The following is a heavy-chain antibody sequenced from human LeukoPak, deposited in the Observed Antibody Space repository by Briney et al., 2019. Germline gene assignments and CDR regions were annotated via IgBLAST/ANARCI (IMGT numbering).Heavy chain of an antibody. J-gene: IGHJ5*02. CDR2: INPNSGGT. Sequence: ASVKVSCKASGYTFTGYYMHWVRQAPGQGLAWMGWINPNSGGTNYAQKFQGRVTMTRDTSISTAYMELSRLRSDDTAVYYCARPPRTMVRGVIPNNWFDPWGQGTLVTVSS. D-gene: IGHD3-10*01. CDR1: GYTFTGYY. CDR3: ARPPRTMVRGVIPNNWFDP. V-gene: IGHV1-2*02.